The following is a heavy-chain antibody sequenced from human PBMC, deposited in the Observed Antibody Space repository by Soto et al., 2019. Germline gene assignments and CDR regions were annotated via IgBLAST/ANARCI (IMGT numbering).Heavy chain of an antibody. J-gene: IGHJ4*02. Sequence: EVRLVESGGGLVHPGGSLRLSCGAFGFTFSHYSMNWVRQAPGKGLEWVAYVSAPGTVIFYADSVKGRFTISRDNAKNSLSLQMKNLRDEDTAVYYCARDVDWAFDYWGQGALITVSS. CDR3: ARDVDWAFDY. V-gene: IGHV3-48*02. CDR1: GFTFSHYS. CDR2: VSAPGTVI. D-gene: IGHD3-9*01.